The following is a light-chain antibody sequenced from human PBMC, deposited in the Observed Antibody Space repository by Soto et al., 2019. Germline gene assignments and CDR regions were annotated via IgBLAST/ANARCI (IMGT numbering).Light chain of an antibody. Sequence: VLTQSPCTLSLTPGERATLSCRASQNLSSGYLARYQQKPGQAPRILIYAASSRATGIPDRFSGSGSGTDFSLTISRLEPEDFAVYYCQQYDTSPRTFGQRTKVDI. V-gene: IGKV3-20*01. CDR1: QNLSSGY. CDR3: QQYDTSPRT. CDR2: AAS. J-gene: IGKJ1*01.